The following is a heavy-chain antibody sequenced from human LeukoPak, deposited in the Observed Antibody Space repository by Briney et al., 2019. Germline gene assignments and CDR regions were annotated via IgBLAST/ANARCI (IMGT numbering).Heavy chain of an antibody. J-gene: IGHJ4*02. CDR1: GFTVSSNY. V-gene: IGHV3-53*04. CDR3: ARENLAYCGGDCYSAYFYY. CDR2: IYSGGST. D-gene: IGHD2-21*02. Sequence: GGSLRLSCAASGFTVSSNYMSWVSQAPGKGLEWVSVIYSGGSTYYADSVKGRFTISRHNSKNTLYLQMNSLRAEDTAVYYCARENLAYCGGDCYSAYFYYWGQGTLVNVSS.